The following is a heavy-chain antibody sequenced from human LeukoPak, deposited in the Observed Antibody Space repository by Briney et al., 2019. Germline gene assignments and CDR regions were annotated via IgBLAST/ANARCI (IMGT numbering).Heavy chain of an antibody. CDR3: ARWAAADPPYYFDY. CDR2: IYNSRST. V-gene: IGHV4-59*01. Sequence: PSETLSLTCTVSGGSIYSYYWTWIRQPPGKGLEWSGYIYNSRSTNYTPSLKSRVTISVDTSKNQFSLKLTSVTAADTAVYFCARWAAADPPYYFDYWGPGTLVTVSS. D-gene: IGHD6-13*01. J-gene: IGHJ4*02. CDR1: GGSIYSYY.